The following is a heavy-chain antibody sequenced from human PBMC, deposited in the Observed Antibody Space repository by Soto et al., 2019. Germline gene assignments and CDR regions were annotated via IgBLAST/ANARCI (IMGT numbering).Heavy chain of an antibody. V-gene: IGHV3-23*01. J-gene: IGHJ4*02. CDR3: ARNSGTFVTSSRVFHF. CDR1: GFTFTTYA. D-gene: IGHD3-10*01. Sequence: EVQLLESGGGLVQPGGSLRLSCAASGFTFTTYAMSWVRQAPGKGLDWVSIISGSGDSTKYADSVEGRFTVSRDNSKNTLYLQMNYLRAEDTAIYYCARNSGTFVTSSRVFHFWGQGTLVTVSS. CDR2: ISGSGDST.